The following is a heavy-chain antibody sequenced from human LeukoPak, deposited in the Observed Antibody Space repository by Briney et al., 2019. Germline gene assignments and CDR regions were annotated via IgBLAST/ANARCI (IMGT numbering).Heavy chain of an antibody. J-gene: IGHJ4*02. CDR2: INHSGST. CDR1: GFTFSSYS. Sequence: PGGSLRLSCAASGFTFSSYSMNWIRQPPGKGLEWIGEINHSGSTNYNPSLKSRVTISVDTSKNQFSLKLSSVTAADTAVYYCASLAHDYVWGSYPYWGQGTLVTVSS. D-gene: IGHD3-16*02. CDR3: ASLAHDYVWGSYPY. V-gene: IGHV4-34*01.